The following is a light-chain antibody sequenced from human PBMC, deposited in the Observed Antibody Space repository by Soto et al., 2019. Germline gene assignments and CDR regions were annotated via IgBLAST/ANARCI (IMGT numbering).Light chain of an antibody. CDR1: SNDIGGYDS. V-gene: IGLV2-14*01. Sequence: QSALTQPASVSGSPGQSITIPCTGTSNDIGGYDSVSWYQHLPGKAPKLLIYEVSKRPSGVSNRFSGSKSGNTASLTISGLLAEDESEYYCSSYSTGNTGLFATGTKVTVL. CDR3: SSYSTGNTGL. CDR2: EVS. J-gene: IGLJ1*01.